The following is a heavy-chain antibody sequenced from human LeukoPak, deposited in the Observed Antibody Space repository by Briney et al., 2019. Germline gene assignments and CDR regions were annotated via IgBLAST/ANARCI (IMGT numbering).Heavy chain of an antibody. Sequence: GSLRLSCAASGFTFSSYSMNWVRQAPGKGLEWVSYISSSSSTIYYADSVKGRFTISRDNAKNSLYLQMNSLRAEDAAVYYCASPLLMERRDYWGQGTLVTVSS. CDR2: ISSSSSTI. V-gene: IGHV3-48*01. J-gene: IGHJ4*02. CDR1: GFTFSSYS. CDR3: ASPLLMERRDY. D-gene: IGHD1-1*01.